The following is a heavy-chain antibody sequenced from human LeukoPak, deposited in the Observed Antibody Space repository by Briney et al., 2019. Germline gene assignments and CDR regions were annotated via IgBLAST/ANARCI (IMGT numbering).Heavy chain of an antibody. V-gene: IGHV1-2*02. J-gene: IGHJ4*02. Sequence: ASVKVSCKASGYTFTGYYMHWVRQAPGQGLEWMGWINPNSGGTNYAQKFQGRGTMTRDTAISTAYMELSRLRSDDTAVYYCARAEDIVATYDYWGQGTLVTVSS. CDR2: INPNSGGT. D-gene: IGHD5-12*01. CDR3: ARAEDIVATYDY. CDR1: GYTFTGYY.